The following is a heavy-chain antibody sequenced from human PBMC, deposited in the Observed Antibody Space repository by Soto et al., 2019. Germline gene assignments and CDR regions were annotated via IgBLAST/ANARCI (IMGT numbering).Heavy chain of an antibody. J-gene: IGHJ6*02. CDR3: ARGLAAAGNYYYGMDV. V-gene: IGHV4-34*01. CDR2: INHSGST. D-gene: IGHD6-13*01. Sequence: PSETLSLTCAVYGGSFSGYYWSWIRQPPGKGLEWIGEINHSGSTNYNPSLKSRVTISVDTSKNQFSLKLSSVTAADTAVYYCARGLAAAGNYYYGMDVWGQGTTVTVSS. CDR1: GGSFSGYY.